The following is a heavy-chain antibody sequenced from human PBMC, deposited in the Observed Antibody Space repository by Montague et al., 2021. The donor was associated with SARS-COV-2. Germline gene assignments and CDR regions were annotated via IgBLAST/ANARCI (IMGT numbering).Heavy chain of an antibody. CDR2: INHSGNT. Sequence: SETLSLTCAVYGGSFSTYYWSWIRQPPGKGLEWIGNINHSGNTNYNPSLKSRVSISVDTSSSQFSLYLTSVTAADAAVYYCARAQNDLEWISYGMDVWGQGTTVTVSS. J-gene: IGHJ6*02. CDR3: ARAQNDLEWISYGMDV. D-gene: IGHD3-3*01. CDR1: GGSFSTYY. V-gene: IGHV4-34*01.